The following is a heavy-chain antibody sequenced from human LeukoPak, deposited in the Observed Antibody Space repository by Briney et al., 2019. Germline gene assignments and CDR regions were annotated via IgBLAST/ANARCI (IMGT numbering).Heavy chain of an antibody. CDR1: GFTFSRYS. V-gene: IGHV3-48*04. CDR2: ISGRNSTI. CDR3: ARVTYYHFDY. D-gene: IGHD3-22*01. J-gene: IGHJ4*02. Sequence: PGGSLRLSCAASGFTFSRYSMNWVRQAPGKGLEWISYISGRNSTIYYGDSVRGRFTISRDNAKNSVYLQMNSLRVEDTAVYYCARVTYYHFDYWGQGTLVTVSS.